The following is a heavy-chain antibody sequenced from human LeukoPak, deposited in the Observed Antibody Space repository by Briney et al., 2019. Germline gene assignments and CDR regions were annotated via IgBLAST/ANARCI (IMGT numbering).Heavy chain of an antibody. V-gene: IGHV1-2*04. Sequence: GASVKVSCKASGYTFTGYYMHWVRQAPGQGLEWMGWINPNSGGTNYAQKFQGWVTMTRDTSISTAYMELSRLRSDDTAVYYCAREEKIAVAGTPYYYYGMDVWGQGTTVTVSS. CDR2: INPNSGGT. D-gene: IGHD6-19*01. J-gene: IGHJ6*02. CDR3: AREEKIAVAGTPYYYYGMDV. CDR1: GYTFTGYY.